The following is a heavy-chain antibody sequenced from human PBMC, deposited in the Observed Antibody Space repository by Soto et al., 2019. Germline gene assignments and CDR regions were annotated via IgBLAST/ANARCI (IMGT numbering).Heavy chain of an antibody. CDR1: CGSINNYY. J-gene: IGHJ5*01. CDR3: ASGYNYGYYWFDS. CDR2: SHYSGST. Sequence: SETLSLTCTVSCGSINNYYWSWIRQPPGKGLEWIGYSHYSGSTNYNPSLKSRVTISVDTSRNQFSLRLTSVTAADTAVYYCASGYNYGYYWFDSWGQGSLVTVSS. D-gene: IGHD5-18*01. V-gene: IGHV4-59*01.